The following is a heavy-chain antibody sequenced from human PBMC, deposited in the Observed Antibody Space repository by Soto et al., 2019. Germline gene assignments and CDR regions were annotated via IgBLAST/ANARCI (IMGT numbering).Heavy chain of an antibody. CDR1: GGSFSGYY. J-gene: IGHJ6*03. V-gene: IGHV4-34*01. CDR3: ARTMVRSKVGGYYYYYMDV. Sequence: PSETLSLTCAVYGGSFSGYYWSWIRQPPGKGLEWIGEINHSGSTNYNPSLKSRVTISVDTSKNQFSLKLSSVTAADTAVYYCARTMVRSKVGGYYYYYMDVWGKGTTVTVSS. D-gene: IGHD3-10*01. CDR2: INHSGST.